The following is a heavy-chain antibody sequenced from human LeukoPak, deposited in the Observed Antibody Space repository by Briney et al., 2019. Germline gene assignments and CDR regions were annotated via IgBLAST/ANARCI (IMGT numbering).Heavy chain of an antibody. Sequence: GGSLRLSCAASGFPFSSYSMTWVRQAPGKGLEWVANIKPDGTTKFYVDSVKGRFTISRDNALNSLYLQMNSLRAEDTAIYYCARSIPYGTTWYGRSDYWGRGTLVTVSS. CDR3: ARSIPYGTTWYGRSDY. CDR1: GFPFSSYS. CDR2: IKPDGTTK. D-gene: IGHD6-13*01. V-gene: IGHV3-7*03. J-gene: IGHJ4*02.